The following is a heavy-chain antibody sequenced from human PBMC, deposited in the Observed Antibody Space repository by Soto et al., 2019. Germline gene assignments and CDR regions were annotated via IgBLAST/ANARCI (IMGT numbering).Heavy chain of an antibody. Sequence: SETLSLTCTVSGGSVGTGINYWTWLLQPPGEGLAWIGNIFTSGSANYDPSLKTRVTISVDTSKNQFSLKLTSVTAADTAVYYCARDGKVDIDRGGYYYYDMDVWGQGTTVTVSS. CDR3: ARDGKVDIDRGGYYYYDMDV. V-gene: IGHV4-61*01. CDR2: IFTSGSA. CDR1: GGSVGTGINY. D-gene: IGHD5-12*01. J-gene: IGHJ6*02.